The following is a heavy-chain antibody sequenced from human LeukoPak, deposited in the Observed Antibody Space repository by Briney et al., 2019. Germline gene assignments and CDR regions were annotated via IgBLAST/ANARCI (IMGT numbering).Heavy chain of an antibody. J-gene: IGHJ4*02. CDR2: IIPILDIT. CDR3: ARDSTYSSSGFDC. V-gene: IGHV1-69*04. D-gene: IGHD6-6*01. Sequence: ASVKVSCKASGGTFSSYGISWVRQAPGQGLGWRGRIIPILDITNYAQKFQGRVAITADKTTSTAYMDLSSLRSEDTAVYYCARDSTYSSSGFDCWGQGTLVTVSS. CDR1: GGTFSSYG.